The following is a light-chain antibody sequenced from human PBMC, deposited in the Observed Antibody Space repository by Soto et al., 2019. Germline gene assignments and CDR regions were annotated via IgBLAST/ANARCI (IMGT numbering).Light chain of an antibody. J-gene: IGLJ1*01. CDR2: EVT. Sequence: QSALTQPASVSGSLGQSITISCTGTSSDVGYYDYVSWYQQHPGEAPKLMIYEVTNRPSGVSNRFSGSKSGNTASLTISGLQAEDEADYYCISYTTSSTYVFGTGTKLTVL. CDR1: SSDVGYYDY. CDR3: ISYTTSSTYV. V-gene: IGLV2-14*01.